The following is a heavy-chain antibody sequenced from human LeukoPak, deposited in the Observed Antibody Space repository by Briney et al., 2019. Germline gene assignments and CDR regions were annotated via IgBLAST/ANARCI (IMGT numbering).Heavy chain of an antibody. CDR2: VSGAASST. Sequence: GASLRLSCAASGFTFGSCAMSWVRQAPGKGLDWISTVSGAASSTYYADSVKGRFTISRDNSKNTLYLQMNSLRAEDTALYYCVKDTIGYYQPFGVWGQGTLVTVSS. CDR1: GFTFGSCA. J-gene: IGHJ4*02. V-gene: IGHV3-23*01. CDR3: VKDTIGYYQPFGV. D-gene: IGHD3-22*01.